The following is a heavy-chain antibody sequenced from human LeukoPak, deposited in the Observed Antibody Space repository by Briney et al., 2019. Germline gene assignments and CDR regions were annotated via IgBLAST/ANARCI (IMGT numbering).Heavy chain of an antibody. J-gene: IGHJ5*02. D-gene: IGHD4-23*01. CDR3: AREHDYGDNSPWFDP. CDR1: GGSISSGGYY. Sequence: PSETLSLTCTVSGGSISSGGYYWSWIRQHPGKGLEWIGYIYYSGSTYYNPSRKSRVTISVDTSKNQFSLKLSSVTAADTAVYYCAREHDYGDNSPWFDPWGQGTLVTVSS. CDR2: IYYSGST. V-gene: IGHV4-31*03.